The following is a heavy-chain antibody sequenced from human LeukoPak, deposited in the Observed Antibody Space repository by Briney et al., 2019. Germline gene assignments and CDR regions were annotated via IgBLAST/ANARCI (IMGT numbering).Heavy chain of an antibody. D-gene: IGHD6-13*01. V-gene: IGHV4-59*01. CDR1: GGSLSSYY. J-gene: IGHJ6*02. Sequence: SETLSLTCTVSGGSLSSYYWSWIRQPPGKGLEWIGYIYYSGSTNYNPSLKSRVTISVDTSKNQFSLKLSSVTAADTAVYYCAREGGGSSWSYYYYGMDVWGQGTTVTVSS. CDR2: IYYSGST. CDR3: AREGGGSSWSYYYYGMDV.